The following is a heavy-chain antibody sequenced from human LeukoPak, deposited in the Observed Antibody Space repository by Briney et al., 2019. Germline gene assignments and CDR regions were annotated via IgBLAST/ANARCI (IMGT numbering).Heavy chain of an antibody. CDR1: GFTFSSYA. CDR2: ISGSGGST. CDR3: EKTHYDILTGYYWFDY. Sequence: GGSLRLSCVVSGFTFSSYAMSWVRQAPGKGLEWVSGISGSGGSTYYADSVKGRFTISRDNTKNTLYLQMNSLRAEDTAVYYCEKTHYDILTGYYWFDYWGQGTLVTVSS. D-gene: IGHD3-9*01. V-gene: IGHV3-23*01. J-gene: IGHJ4*02.